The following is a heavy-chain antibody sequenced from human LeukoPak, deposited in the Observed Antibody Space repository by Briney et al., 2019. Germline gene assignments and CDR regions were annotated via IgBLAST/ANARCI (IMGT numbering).Heavy chain of an antibody. Sequence: GGSLRLSCAASGFTFSSYGMHWVRQAPGKGLEWVAFIRYDGSNKYYADPVKGRFTISRDNSKNTLYLRMNSLRAEDTAVYYCAKDGEGYCSSTSCYSDYWGQGTLVTVSS. CDR1: GFTFSSYG. V-gene: IGHV3-30*02. CDR2: IRYDGSNK. CDR3: AKDGEGYCSSTSCYSDY. D-gene: IGHD2-2*01. J-gene: IGHJ4*02.